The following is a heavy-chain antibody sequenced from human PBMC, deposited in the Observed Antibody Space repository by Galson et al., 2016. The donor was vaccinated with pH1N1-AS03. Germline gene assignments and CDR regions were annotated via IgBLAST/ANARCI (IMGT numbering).Heavy chain of an antibody. CDR3: ARQDSGAYYFDS. J-gene: IGHJ4*02. CDR1: GGSISSGGYY. V-gene: IGHV4-31*01. Sequence: TLSLTCTVSGGSISSGGYYWNWIRQHPGKGLEWIGYIFHSGSTYYNPSLESLVSISVDTSKNQFSLKLKSVTAADTAVYCCARQDSGAYYFDSWGPGTLVTVSS. CDR2: IFHSGST. D-gene: IGHD1-26*01.